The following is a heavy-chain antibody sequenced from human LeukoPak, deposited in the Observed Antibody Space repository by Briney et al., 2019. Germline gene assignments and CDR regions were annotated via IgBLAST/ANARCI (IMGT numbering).Heavy chain of an antibody. CDR2: ISSSSSYI. J-gene: IGHJ3*02. CDR3: ARRDIVVVTAIQSFDI. V-gene: IGHV3-21*01. Sequence: GGSLRLSCAASGFTFSSYSMNWVRQAPGKGLEWVSSISSSSSYIYYADSVKGRFTISRDNAKNSLYLQMNSLRAEDTAVYYCARRDIVVVTAIQSFDIWGQGTMVTVSS. CDR1: GFTFSSYS. D-gene: IGHD2-21*02.